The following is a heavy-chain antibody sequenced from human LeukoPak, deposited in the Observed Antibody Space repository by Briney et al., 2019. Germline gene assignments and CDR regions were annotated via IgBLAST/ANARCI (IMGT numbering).Heavy chain of an antibody. CDR2: IHPSDSDT. D-gene: IGHD3-10*01. Sequence: GESLKISCKGSGYSFTSYWIAWVRQMPGEGLEWMGIIHPSDSDTRYSPSFQGQVTISADKSISTAYLQWSSLKASDTAMYYCARRMVRGVITSPFDYWGQGTLVTVSS. J-gene: IGHJ4*02. CDR3: ARRMVRGVITSPFDY. V-gene: IGHV5-51*01. CDR1: GYSFTSYW.